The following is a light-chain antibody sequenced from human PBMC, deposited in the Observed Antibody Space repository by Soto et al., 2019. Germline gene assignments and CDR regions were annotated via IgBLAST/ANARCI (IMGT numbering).Light chain of an antibody. CDR1: QDISNY. J-gene: IGKJ3*01. CDR2: DAC. V-gene: IGKV1-33*01. CDR3: QQYDNLPST. Sequence: DIPMTQSPSSLSASVGDRVTITCQASQDISNYLNWYQQKPGKAPKLLIYDACNLETGGPSRFSGSGPGTDFTFTISSLQHEDIAAFYCQQYDNLPSTFGPGTKVAIK.